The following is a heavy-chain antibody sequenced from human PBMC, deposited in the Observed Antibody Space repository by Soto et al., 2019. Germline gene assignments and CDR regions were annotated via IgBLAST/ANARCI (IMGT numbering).Heavy chain of an antibody. CDR1: GFTFSSFG. V-gene: IGHV3-23*01. D-gene: IGHD1-26*01. J-gene: IGHJ4*02. Sequence: PGGPLRLSCAASGFTFSSFGMNWVRQAPGKGLEWVSGVRSDGDTTYNAESVKGRFTVSRDTSKNTVYLQMNSLRAEDTAVYYCAKGKGVGATPDGANCWGQGTPVTVSS. CDR3: AKGKGVGATPDGANC. CDR2: VRSDGDTT.